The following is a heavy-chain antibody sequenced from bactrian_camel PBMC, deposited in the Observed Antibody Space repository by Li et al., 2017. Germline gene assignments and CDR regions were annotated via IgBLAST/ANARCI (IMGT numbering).Heavy chain of an antibody. CDR1: GGTEDGFY. CDR2: IYTGTDRT. CDR3: ATRRQYGGNWDGGVVDFGY. D-gene: IGHD6*01. V-gene: IGHV3S40*01. J-gene: IGHJ6*01. Sequence: VQLVESGGGSVQAGESVRLSCVTSGGTEDGFYVAWIRQVPGKGREGVASIYTGTDRTYYADSVKGRFAIWQDNAKATVYLQMDNLQPEDTAVYYCATRRQYGGNWDGGVVDFGYWGQGTQVTVS.